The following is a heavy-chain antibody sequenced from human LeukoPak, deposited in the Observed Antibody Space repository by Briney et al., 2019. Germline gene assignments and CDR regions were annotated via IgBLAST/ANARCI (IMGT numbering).Heavy chain of an antibody. V-gene: IGHV4-30-4*01. Sequence: SETLSLTCTVSGGSISSGDYYWSWIRQPPGKGLEWIGYIYYSGSTYYNPSLKSRVTISVDTSKNQFSLKLSSVTAADTAVYYCAREGLAAADLHHFDYWGQGTLVTVSS. D-gene: IGHD6-13*01. CDR3: AREGLAAADLHHFDY. CDR1: GGSISSGDYY. J-gene: IGHJ4*02. CDR2: IYYSGST.